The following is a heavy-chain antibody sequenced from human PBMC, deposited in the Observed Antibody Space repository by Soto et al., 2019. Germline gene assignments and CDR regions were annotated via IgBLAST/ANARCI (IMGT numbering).Heavy chain of an antibody. CDR2: IYYSGST. D-gene: IGHD2-15*01. Sequence: PSETLSLTCTVSGGSISSGGYYWSWIRQHPGKGLEWIGYIYYSGSTYYNPSLKSRVTISVDTSKNQFSLKLSSVTAADTAVYYCARQIYSRSFDYWGQGTLVTVSS. CDR1: GGSISSGGYY. J-gene: IGHJ4*02. CDR3: ARQIYSRSFDY. V-gene: IGHV4-31*03.